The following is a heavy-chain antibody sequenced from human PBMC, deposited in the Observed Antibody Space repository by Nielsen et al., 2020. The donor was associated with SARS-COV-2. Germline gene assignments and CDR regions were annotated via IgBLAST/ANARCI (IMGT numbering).Heavy chain of an antibody. D-gene: IGHD3-10*01. CDR2: ISSSSSYT. CDR3: ARTIQGTWTDYDY. J-gene: IGHJ4*02. Sequence: RQAPGKGLEWVSYISSSSSYTNYADSVKGRFTISRDNAKNSLYLQMNSLRAEDTAVYYCARTIQGTWTDYDYWGQGTLVTVSS. V-gene: IGHV3-11*06.